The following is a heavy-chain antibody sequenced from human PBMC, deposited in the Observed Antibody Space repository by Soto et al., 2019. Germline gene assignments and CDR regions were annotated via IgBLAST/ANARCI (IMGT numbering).Heavy chain of an antibody. J-gene: IGHJ6*04. V-gene: IGHV3-30-3*01. CDR3: AIDPYVWGSDCYRIYYYYGMYV. Sequence: GGSLRLSCAASGFTFSSYTMHWVRQAPGKGLEWVAVISYDGSNKYYADSVKGRFTISRDNSKNTLYLQMNSLRAEDTAVYYSAIDPYVWGSDCYRIYYYYGMYVWGKQTTVTVAS. CDR2: ISYDGSNK. CDR1: GFTFSSYT. D-gene: IGHD3-16*01.